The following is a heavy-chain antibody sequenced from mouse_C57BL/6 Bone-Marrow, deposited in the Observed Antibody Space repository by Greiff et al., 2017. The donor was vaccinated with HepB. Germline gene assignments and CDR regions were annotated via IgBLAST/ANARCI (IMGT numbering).Heavy chain of an antibody. CDR2: IYPGDGDT. CDR1: GYAFSSSW. J-gene: IGHJ1*03. CDR3: ARIRYFDV. V-gene: IGHV1-82*01. Sequence: LQESGPELVKPGASVKISCKASGYAFSSSWMNWVKQRPGKGLEWIGRIYPGDGDTNYNGKFKGKATLTADKSSSTAYMQLSSLTSEDSAVYFCARIRYFDVWGTGTTVTVSS.